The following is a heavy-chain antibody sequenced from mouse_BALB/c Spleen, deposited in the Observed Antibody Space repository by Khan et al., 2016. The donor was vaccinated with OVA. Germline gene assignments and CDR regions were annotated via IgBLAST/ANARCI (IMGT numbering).Heavy chain of an antibody. CDR3: ARKDYRYDGFAY. J-gene: IGHJ3*01. CDR2: IYPGDGDN. V-gene: IGHV1-80*01. Sequence: VQLKQSGAELVRPGSSVKISCKASGYAFSSYWMNWVKQRPGQGLEWIGQIYPGDGDNNYNGKFKGKATLTADKSSSTAYTQRSSLTSEDSAVNFCARKDYRYDGFAYWGQGTLVTVSA. CDR1: GYAFSSYW. D-gene: IGHD2-14*01.